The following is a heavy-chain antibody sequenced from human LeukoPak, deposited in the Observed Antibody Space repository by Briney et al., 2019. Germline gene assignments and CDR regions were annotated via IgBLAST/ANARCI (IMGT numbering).Heavy chain of an antibody. J-gene: IGHJ4*02. V-gene: IGHV3-48*03. D-gene: IGHD4-11*01. CDR3: ARGSTTSFYFDY. CDR1: GFALSSYE. CDR2: ITNSGGTI. Sequence: GGSLRLSCAASGFALSSYEMNWVRQAPGKGLEWVSYITNSGGTIYYADSLKGRFTISRDNAKNSPYLQMNSMRAEDTAVYYCARGSTTSFYFDYWGQGTLVTVSS.